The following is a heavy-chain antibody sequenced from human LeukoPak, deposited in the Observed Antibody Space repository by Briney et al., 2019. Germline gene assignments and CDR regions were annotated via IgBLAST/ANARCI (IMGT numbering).Heavy chain of an antibody. V-gene: IGHV4-39*07. D-gene: IGHD3-22*01. J-gene: IGHJ4*02. CDR1: GGSISSSSYY. CDR2: IYYSGST. CDR3: ARDFDSSGYYYED. Sequence: PSETLSLTCTVSGGSISSSSYYWGWIRQPPGKGLEWIGSIYYSGSTYYNPSLKSRVTISVDTSKNQFSLKLSSVTAADTAVYYCARDFDSSGYYYEDWGQGTLVTVSS.